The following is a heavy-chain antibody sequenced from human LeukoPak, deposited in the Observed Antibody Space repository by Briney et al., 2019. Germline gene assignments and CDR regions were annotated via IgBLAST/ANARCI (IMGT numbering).Heavy chain of an antibody. V-gene: IGHV3-30*04. Sequence: GGSLRLSCAGSGFTFSSYAMHWVRQAPGEGLEWVAVISYGGNNQYYGDSVKGRFTISRDNSKNTLYLQMNSLRTEDTALYYCARRQHRVTYSDDAFDIWGQGTMVTVSS. J-gene: IGHJ3*02. CDR2: ISYGGNNQ. CDR1: GFTFSSYA. D-gene: IGHD4-11*01. CDR3: ARRQHRVTYSDDAFDI.